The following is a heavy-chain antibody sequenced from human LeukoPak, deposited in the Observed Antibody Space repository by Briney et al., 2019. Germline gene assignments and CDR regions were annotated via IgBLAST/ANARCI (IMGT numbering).Heavy chain of an antibody. J-gene: IGHJ5*01. D-gene: IGHD2-8*02. CDR3: ARVAVSGPTGWFDS. CDR2: ISSTSAYI. V-gene: IGHV3-21*01. CDR1: GFALKSYS. Sequence: GGSLRLSCAGSGFALKSYSLTWVRQAPGKGLEWVSSISSTSAYIHYADSVKGRFTISRDNVDNVVYLEMNSLGAEDAATYYCARVAVSGPTGWFDSWGQGTLVIVSS.